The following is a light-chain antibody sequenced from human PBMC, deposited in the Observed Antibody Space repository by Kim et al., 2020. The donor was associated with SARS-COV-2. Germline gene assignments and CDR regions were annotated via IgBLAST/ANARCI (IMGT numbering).Light chain of an antibody. CDR1: SSDIGGYKS. Sequence: QSVLTQPASVSGSPGQSITISCIGSSSDIGGYKSVSWYQQHPGKPPKLMISDVTKRPSGVSNRFSGSKSGNTASLTISGLQADDEADYYCSSYTAASTWVFGGGTQLTVL. V-gene: IGLV2-14*03. J-gene: IGLJ2*01. CDR3: SSYTAASTWV. CDR2: DVT.